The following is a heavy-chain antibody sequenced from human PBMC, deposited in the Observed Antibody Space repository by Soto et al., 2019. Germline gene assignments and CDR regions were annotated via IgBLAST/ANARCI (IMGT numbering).Heavy chain of an antibody. Sequence: QVQLVQSGAEVKKPGASVKVSCKASGYTFTSYYMHWVRQAPGQGLEWMGIINPSGGSTSYAQKFQGSVTMTRDTSTSTVYMELSSLRSEDTAVYYCARRVTGEYFDYWGQGTLVTVSS. D-gene: IGHD3-16*01. V-gene: IGHV1-46*03. J-gene: IGHJ4*02. CDR3: ARRVTGEYFDY. CDR1: GYTFTSYY. CDR2: INPSGGST.